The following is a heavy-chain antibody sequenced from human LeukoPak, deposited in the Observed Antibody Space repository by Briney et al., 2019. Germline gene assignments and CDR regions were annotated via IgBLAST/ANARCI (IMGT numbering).Heavy chain of an antibody. Sequence: GGSLKLSCAASGFTFSSYSMNWVRQAPGKGLEWVSYISSSSSTIYYADSVKGRFTISRDNAKNSLYLQMNSLRAEDTAVYYCARCYDYNSIDYWGQGTLVTVSS. V-gene: IGHV3-48*04. J-gene: IGHJ4*02. D-gene: IGHD5-12*01. CDR1: GFTFSSYS. CDR2: ISSSSSTI. CDR3: ARCYDYNSIDY.